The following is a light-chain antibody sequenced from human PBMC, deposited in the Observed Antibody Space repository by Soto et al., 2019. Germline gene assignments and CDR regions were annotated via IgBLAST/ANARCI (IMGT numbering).Light chain of an antibody. CDR1: SGHSSYA. CDR2: LNSDGSH. V-gene: IGLV4-69*01. J-gene: IGLJ1*01. Sequence: QLVLTQSPSASASLGASVKLTCTLSSGHSSYAIAWHQQQPEKGPRYLMKLNSDGSHSKGDGIPDRFSGSSSGAERYLTISSLKSTDAADYYCQTWGTGIQVFGTGTKLTVL. CDR3: QTWGTGIQV.